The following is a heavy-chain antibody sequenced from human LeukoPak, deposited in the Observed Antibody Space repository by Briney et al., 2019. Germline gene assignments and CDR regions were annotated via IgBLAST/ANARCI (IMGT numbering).Heavy chain of an antibody. J-gene: IGHJ4*02. CDR3: ARDPIVLMVYAPSSFDY. D-gene: IGHD2-8*01. V-gene: IGHV4-59*01. CDR2: IYYSGST. Sequence: SSETLSLTCTVSGGSISSYYWSWIRQPPGKGLEWIGYIYYSGSTNYNPSLKSRVTISVDTSKNQFSLKLSSVTAADTAVYYCARDPIVLMVYAPSSFDYWGQGTLVTVSS. CDR1: GGSISSYY.